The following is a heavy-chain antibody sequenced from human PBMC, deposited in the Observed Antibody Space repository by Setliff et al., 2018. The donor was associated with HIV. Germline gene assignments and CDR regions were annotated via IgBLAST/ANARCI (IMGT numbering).Heavy chain of an antibody. CDR2: VASSGNI. CDR1: GGSITSGSYS. J-gene: IGHJ3*02. V-gene: IGHV4-61*09. CDR3: ARDPRSSWYDDAFDI. D-gene: IGHD6-13*01. Sequence: PSETLSLTCTVSGGSITSGSYSWTWIRQPAGKGLEWIGHVASSGNIDYNPSLKSRVTISADTSKNQFSLKLSSVTAADTAVYYCARDPRSSWYDDAFDIWGQGTMVTVSS.